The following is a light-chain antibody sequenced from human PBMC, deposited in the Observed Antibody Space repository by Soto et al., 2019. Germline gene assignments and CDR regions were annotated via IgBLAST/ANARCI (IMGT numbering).Light chain of an antibody. CDR1: QSVSSSN. V-gene: IGKV3-15*01. Sequence: EIVLTQSPGTLSLSPGERATLSCRASQSVSSSNLAWYQQKPGQAPRLLIYGASTRATGIPARFSGSGSGTEFTLPISSLQSEDFAVYYCQQYNNWPPWTFGQGTKVDIK. CDR2: GAS. J-gene: IGKJ1*01. CDR3: QQYNNWPPWT.